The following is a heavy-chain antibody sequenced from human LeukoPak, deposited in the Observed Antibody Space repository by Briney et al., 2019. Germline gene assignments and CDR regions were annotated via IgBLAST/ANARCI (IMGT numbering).Heavy chain of an antibody. V-gene: IGHV3-74*01. D-gene: IGHD3-10*01. Sequence: VRSLRLSCAPSRFTFSSYWMHWVRQAPGPGLVWVSRINTDGSSTSYADSVKGRYTISRDNAKNTLYLQMNSLRAEDTGVYYCAKDLDGSGSYSYYYYGMDVWGQGTTVTVSS. CDR1: RFTFSSYW. J-gene: IGHJ6*02. CDR3: AKDLDGSGSYSYYYYGMDV. CDR2: INTDGSST.